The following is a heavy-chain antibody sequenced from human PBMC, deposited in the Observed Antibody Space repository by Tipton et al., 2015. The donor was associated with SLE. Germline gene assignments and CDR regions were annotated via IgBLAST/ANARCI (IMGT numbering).Heavy chain of an antibody. Sequence: LVQPSETLSLTCAVYGGSFSGYYWSWIRQPPGKGLEWIGEINHSGSTNYNPSLKSRVTISVDTSKNQFSLKLSSVTAADTAMYYCARGAAGGFFDYWGQGTLVTVSS. V-gene: IGHV4-34*01. CDR2: INHSGST. D-gene: IGHD3-10*01. CDR1: GGSFSGYY. J-gene: IGHJ4*02. CDR3: ARGAAGGFFDY.